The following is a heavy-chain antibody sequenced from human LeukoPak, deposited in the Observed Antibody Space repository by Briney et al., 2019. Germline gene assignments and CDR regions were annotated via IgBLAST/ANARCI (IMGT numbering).Heavy chain of an antibody. V-gene: IGHV1-18*01. CDR2: ISAYSGNT. CDR3: ARTYWYYDILTGYDY. Sequence: GASVKVSGKASGYTFTSYGISWVRQAPGQGLEWMGWISAYSGNTNYAQKLQGRVTMTTDTSTSTAYMELRSLRSDDTAVYYCARTYWYYDILTGYDYWGQGTLVTVSS. CDR1: GYTFTSYG. J-gene: IGHJ4*02. D-gene: IGHD3-9*01.